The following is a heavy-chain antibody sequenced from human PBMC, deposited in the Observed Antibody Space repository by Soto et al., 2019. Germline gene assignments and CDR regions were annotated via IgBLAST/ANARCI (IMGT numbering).Heavy chain of an antibody. V-gene: IGHV4-4*01. D-gene: IGHD3-10*02. Sequence: VKGLEWIGEIYHSGSTNYNPSLKSRVTISVDKSKNQFYLKLSSVTAADTAFFFFQAEDGIRDVRSVSAFLLNRSSDL. CDR2: IYHSGST. J-gene: IGHJ2*01. CDR3: QAEDGIRDVRSVSAFLLNRSSDL.